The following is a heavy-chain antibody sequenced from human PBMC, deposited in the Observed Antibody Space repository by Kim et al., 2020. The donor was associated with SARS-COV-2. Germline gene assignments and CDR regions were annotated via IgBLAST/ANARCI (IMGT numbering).Heavy chain of an antibody. V-gene: IGHV1-2*02. CDR3: ARDRGNWNDVRYYYYGMDV. D-gene: IGHD1-1*01. J-gene: IGHJ6*02. CDR2: INPNSGGT. Sequence: ASVKVSCKASGYTFTGYYMHWVRQAPGQGLEWMGWINPNSGGTNYAQKFQGRVTMTRDTSISTAYMELSRLRSDDTAVYYCARDRGNWNDVRYYYYGMDVWGQGTTVTVSS. CDR1: GYTFTGYY.